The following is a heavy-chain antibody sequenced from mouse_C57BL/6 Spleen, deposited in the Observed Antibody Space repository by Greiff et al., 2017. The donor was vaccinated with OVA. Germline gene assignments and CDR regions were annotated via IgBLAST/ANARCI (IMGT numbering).Heavy chain of an antibody. Sequence: EVKLMESGGGLVQSGRSLRLSCATSGFTFSDFYMEWVRQAPGKGLEWIAASRNKANDYKTEYSASVKGRFIVSRDTSQSILYLQMNALRAEDTAIYYCARDDYYGSSYFAYWGQGALVTVSA. CDR1: GFTFSDFY. D-gene: IGHD1-1*01. CDR2: SRNKANDYKT. V-gene: IGHV7-1*01. CDR3: ARDDYYGSSYFAY. J-gene: IGHJ3*01.